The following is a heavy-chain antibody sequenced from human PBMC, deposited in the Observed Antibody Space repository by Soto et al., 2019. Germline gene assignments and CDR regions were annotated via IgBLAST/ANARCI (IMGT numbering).Heavy chain of an antibody. CDR2: ISCDGSNK. Sequence: GGSLRLSCAASGFTFSSYGMHWVRQAPGKGLEWVAVISCDGSNKYYADSVKGRFTISRDNSKNTLYLQMNSLRAEDTAVYYCAKDGPVVMLLDYWGQGTLVTVSS. D-gene: IGHD2-15*01. J-gene: IGHJ4*02. CDR1: GFTFSSYG. CDR3: AKDGPVVMLLDY. V-gene: IGHV3-30*18.